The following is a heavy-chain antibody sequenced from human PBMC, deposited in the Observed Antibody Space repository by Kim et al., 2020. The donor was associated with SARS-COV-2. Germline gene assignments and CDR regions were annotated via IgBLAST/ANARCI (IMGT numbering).Heavy chain of an antibody. CDR3: ARGVKWELLPLGY. CDR2: IIPIFGTA. Sequence: SVKVSCKASGGTFSSYAISWVRQAPGQGLEWMGGIIPIFGTANYAQKFQGRVTITADESTSTAYMELSSLRSEDTAVYYCARGVKWELLPLGYGGQGTLVTVSS. J-gene: IGHJ4*02. CDR1: GGTFSSYA. D-gene: IGHD1-26*01. V-gene: IGHV1-69*13.